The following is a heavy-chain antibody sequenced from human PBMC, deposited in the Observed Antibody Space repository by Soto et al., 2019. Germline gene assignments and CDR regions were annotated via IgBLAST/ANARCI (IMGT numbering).Heavy chain of an antibody. V-gene: IGHV3-21*06. J-gene: IGHJ4*02. CDR1: GFTFTRYS. CDR3: ARESEDLTSNFDN. Sequence: GSLRLSCAASGFTFTRYSMNWVRQAPGKGLEWVSSISSTTNYIYYGDSMKGRFTIPRDNAKNSLYLEMNSLRAEDTAVYYCARESEDLTSNFDNWGQGTLVTVSS. CDR2: ISSTTNYI.